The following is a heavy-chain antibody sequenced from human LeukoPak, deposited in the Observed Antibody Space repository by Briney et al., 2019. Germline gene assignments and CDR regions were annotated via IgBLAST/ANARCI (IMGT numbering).Heavy chain of an antibody. CDR3: ARDLKLDGSSGYYAFDI. J-gene: IGHJ3*02. CDR2: DYYSGSS. D-gene: IGHD3-22*01. V-gene: IGHV4-59*01. CDR1: GGSITDYY. Sequence: SETLSLTCTVSGGSITDYYWGWIRQPPWKGLEWIGYDYYSGSSNYNPSLKSRVTISVDTSKNQFSLKMSSVTAADTAVYYCARDLKLDGSSGYYAFDIWGQGTMVTVSS.